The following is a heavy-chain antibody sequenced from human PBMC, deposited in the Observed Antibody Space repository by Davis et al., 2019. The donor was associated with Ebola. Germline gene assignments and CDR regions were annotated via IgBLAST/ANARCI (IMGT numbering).Heavy chain of an antibody. J-gene: IGHJ4*02. CDR3: ARLHRTSSRLDY. CDR1: GYTFTTYF. D-gene: IGHD2-2*01. V-gene: IGHV1-2*02. Sequence: ASVKVSCKASGYTFTTYFLHWLRQAPGQGLEWMGWINPNSGGTNYAQHFQGRVTMTRDTSISTAYMELTSLGSDDTAVYYCARLHRTSSRLDYWGQGTLVTVSS. CDR2: INPNSGGT.